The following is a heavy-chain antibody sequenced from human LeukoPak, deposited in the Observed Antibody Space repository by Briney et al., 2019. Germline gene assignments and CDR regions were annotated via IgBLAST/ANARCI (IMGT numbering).Heavy chain of an antibody. CDR2: ISSSGSTI. CDR1: GFTFSDYY. D-gene: IGHD6-6*01. V-gene: IGHV3-11*01. J-gene: IGHJ6*03. Sequence: PGGSLRLSCAASGFTFSDYYMSWIRQAPGKGLEWVSYISSSGSTIYYADSVKGRFTISRDNAKNSLYLQMNSLRAEDTAVYYCARAPFIAAAPGYMDVWGKGTTVTVSS. CDR3: ARAPFIAAAPGYMDV.